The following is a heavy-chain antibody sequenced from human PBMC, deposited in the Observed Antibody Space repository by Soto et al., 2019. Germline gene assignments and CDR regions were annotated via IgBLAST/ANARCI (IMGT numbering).Heavy chain of an antibody. CDR2: ISGSGGST. CDR1: GFTFSSYA. V-gene: IGHV3-23*01. Sequence: GGSLRLSCTASGFTFSSYAMSWVRQAPGKGLEWVSAISGSGGSTYYADSVKGRFTVSRDNSKNTLYLQMNSLRAEDTAVYYCAKVGGDYYDSSGYYWSFSYFDYWGQGTLVTVSS. J-gene: IGHJ4*02. CDR3: AKVGGDYYDSSGYYWSFSYFDY. D-gene: IGHD3-22*01.